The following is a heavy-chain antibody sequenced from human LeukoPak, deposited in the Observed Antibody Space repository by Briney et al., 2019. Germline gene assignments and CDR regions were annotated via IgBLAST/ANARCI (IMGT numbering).Heavy chain of an antibody. Sequence: RGSLRLFWAASGFTFSSYAMSWVRQAPGKGLEWVSAISGSGGSTYYADSVKGRFTISRDNSKNTLYLQMNSLRAKDTAVYYCAKDTSMLRFGYSGQGTLVTVSS. D-gene: IGHD2/OR15-2a*01. CDR2: ISGSGGST. CDR3: AKDTSMLRFGY. J-gene: IGHJ4*02. V-gene: IGHV3-23*01. CDR1: GFTFSSYA.